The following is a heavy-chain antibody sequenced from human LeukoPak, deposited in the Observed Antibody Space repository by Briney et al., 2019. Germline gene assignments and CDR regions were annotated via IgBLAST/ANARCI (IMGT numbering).Heavy chain of an antibody. Sequence: GGSLRLSCAASGFAFSSYWMSWVRQAPGKGLVWVSRINTDGSSTSYADSVKGRFTISRDNAKNTLYLRMNSLRAEDTAVYYCARGYDFWSGHYYMDVWGKGTTVTVSS. J-gene: IGHJ6*03. D-gene: IGHD3-3*01. CDR2: INTDGSST. CDR3: ARGYDFWSGHYYMDV. CDR1: GFAFSSYW. V-gene: IGHV3-74*01.